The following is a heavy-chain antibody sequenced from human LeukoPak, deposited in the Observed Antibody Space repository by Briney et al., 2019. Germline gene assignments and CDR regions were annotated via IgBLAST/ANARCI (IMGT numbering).Heavy chain of an antibody. Sequence: GGSLRLSCAASGFTFSSYEMNWVRQAPGKGLEWVANIKQDGSEKYYVDSVKGRFTISRDNSKNSLYLQMNSLRTEDTALYYCAKDAHYYGDYALHWGQGTLVTVSS. D-gene: IGHD4-17*01. CDR2: IKQDGSEK. J-gene: IGHJ4*02. V-gene: IGHV3-7*03. CDR3: AKDAHYYGDYALH. CDR1: GFTFSSYE.